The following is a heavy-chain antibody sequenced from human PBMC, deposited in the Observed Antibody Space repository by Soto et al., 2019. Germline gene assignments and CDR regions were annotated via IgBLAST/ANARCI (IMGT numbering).Heavy chain of an antibody. V-gene: IGHV3-23*01. D-gene: IGHD4-17*01. CDR1: GFTFSSYA. CDR2: ISGSGYAT. Sequence: EVQLLESGGGLVQPGGSLRLSCAASGFTFSSYAMSWVRQAPGMGLEWVSVISGSGYATYYADSVKGRFTVSRDNSNNTVYLQMNSIRAEDTAVYYCAKEETVLVNYYYYYGMDVWGQGTTVTVSS. J-gene: IGHJ6*02. CDR3: AKEETVLVNYYYYYGMDV.